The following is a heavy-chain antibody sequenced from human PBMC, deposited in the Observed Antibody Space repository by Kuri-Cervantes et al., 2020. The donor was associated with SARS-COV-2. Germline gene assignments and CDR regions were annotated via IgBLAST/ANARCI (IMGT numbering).Heavy chain of an antibody. V-gene: IGHV3-33*01. CDR2: IWYDGSNK. J-gene: IGHJ6*02. Sequence: GESLKISCAASGFTFSSYGMHWVRQAPGKGLEWVAVIWYDGSNKYYADSVKGRFTISRDNSKNTLYLQLNSLRAEDTAVYYCARDQEGRFLEWTYYYYGMDVWGQGTTVTVSS. CDR3: ARDQEGRFLEWTYYYYGMDV. D-gene: IGHD3-3*01. CDR1: GFTFSSYG.